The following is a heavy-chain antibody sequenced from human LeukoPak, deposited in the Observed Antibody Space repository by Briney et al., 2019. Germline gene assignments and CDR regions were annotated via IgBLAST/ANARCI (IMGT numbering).Heavy chain of an antibody. CDR1: GGSISSSSYY. Sequence: PSETLSLTCTVSGGSISSSSYYWGWIRQPPGKGLEWIGSIYYSGSTYYNPSLKSRVTISVDTSKNQFSLKLSSVTAADTAVYYCARTVNTAVSRYGMGVWGQGTTVTVSS. CDR2: IYYSGST. D-gene: IGHD4-17*01. V-gene: IGHV4-39*01. CDR3: ARTVNTAVSRYGMGV. J-gene: IGHJ6*02.